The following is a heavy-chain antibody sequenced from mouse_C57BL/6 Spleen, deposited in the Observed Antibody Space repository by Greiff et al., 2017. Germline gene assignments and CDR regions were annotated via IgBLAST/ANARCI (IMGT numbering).Heavy chain of an antibody. Sequence: QVQLKESGAELVKPGASVKISCKASGYAFSSYWMNWVKQRPGKGLEWIGQIYPGDGDTNYNGKFKGKATLTADKSSSTAYMQLSSLTSEDSAVYYCARGNYLCWYFDDWGTGTTLTVSS. J-gene: IGHJ1*03. CDR3: ARGNYLCWYFDD. CDR2: IYPGDGDT. D-gene: IGHD5-5*01. V-gene: IGHV1-80*01. CDR1: GYAFSSYW.